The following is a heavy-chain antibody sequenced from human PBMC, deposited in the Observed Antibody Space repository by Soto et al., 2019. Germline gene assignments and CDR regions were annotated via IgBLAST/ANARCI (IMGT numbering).Heavy chain of an antibody. D-gene: IGHD2-2*01. V-gene: IGHV1-46*01. CDR3: ARVRSNCSSTSCYPTSPYDYYGMDV. Sequence: QVQLVQSGAEVKKPGASVKVSCKASGYTFTSYYMHWVRQAPGQGLEWMGIINPSGGSTSYAQKFQGRVSMPRDTSTSTVYMELSSLRSEDTAVYYCARVRSNCSSTSCYPTSPYDYYGMDVWCQGTTVTVSS. CDR2: INPSGGST. J-gene: IGHJ6*02. CDR1: GYTFTSYY.